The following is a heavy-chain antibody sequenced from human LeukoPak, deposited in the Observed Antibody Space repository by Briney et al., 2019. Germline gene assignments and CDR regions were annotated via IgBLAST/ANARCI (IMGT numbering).Heavy chain of an antibody. CDR1: GFTFNTYA. Sequence: GRSLRLSCAASGFTFNTYAMSWVRQAPGKGLEWVSAISGSGGSTYYADSVKGRFTISRDNSKNTLYLQMNSLRAEDTAVYYCAKSTWTYYYDSSGYFLFDYWGQGTLVTVSS. CDR3: AKSTWTYYYDSSGYFLFDY. D-gene: IGHD3-22*01. V-gene: IGHV3-23*01. J-gene: IGHJ4*02. CDR2: ISGSGGST.